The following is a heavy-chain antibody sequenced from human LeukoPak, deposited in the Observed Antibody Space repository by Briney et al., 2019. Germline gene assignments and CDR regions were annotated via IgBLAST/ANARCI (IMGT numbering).Heavy chain of an antibody. D-gene: IGHD2-15*01. CDR2: IYPGDSDT. V-gene: IGHV5-51*01. Sequence: GESLKISCKGSGYSFTSYWIGWVRQMPRKGLEWMGIIYPGDSDTRYSPSFQGQVTISADKSISTAYLQWSSLKASDTAMYYCARRYCSGGSCSPSRNWGQGTLVTVSS. CDR3: ARRYCSGGSCSPSRN. CDR1: GYSFTSYW. J-gene: IGHJ4*02.